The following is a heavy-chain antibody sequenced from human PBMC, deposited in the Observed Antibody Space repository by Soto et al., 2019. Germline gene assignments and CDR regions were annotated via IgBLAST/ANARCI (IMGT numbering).Heavy chain of an antibody. V-gene: IGHV1-69*04. Sequence: ASVKVSCKASGGTFSSYTISWVRQAPGQGLEWMGRIIPILGIANYAQKFQGRVTITADKSTSTAYMELSSLRSEDTAVYYCARDVRYYDFWSGYYTDYYYYYMDVWGKGTTVTVSS. CDR1: GGTFSSYT. CDR3: ARDVRYYDFWSGYYTDYYYYYMDV. J-gene: IGHJ6*03. CDR2: IIPILGIA. D-gene: IGHD3-3*01.